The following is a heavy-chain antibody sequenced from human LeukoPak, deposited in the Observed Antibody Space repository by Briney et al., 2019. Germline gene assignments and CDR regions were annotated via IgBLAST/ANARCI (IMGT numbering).Heavy chain of an antibody. J-gene: IGHJ3*02. CDR2: IKQDGSES. CDR1: EFIFSNYW. D-gene: IGHD5-18*01. CDR3: ARDRGWIQHDI. V-gene: IGHV3-7*01. Sequence: GGSLRLSCAASEFIFSNYWMTWVRQAPGKGLEWVANIKQDGSESYYVDSVKGRFTISRDNAKNSLYLQMNSLRVEDTAVYYCARDRGWIQHDIWGQGTMVTVSS.